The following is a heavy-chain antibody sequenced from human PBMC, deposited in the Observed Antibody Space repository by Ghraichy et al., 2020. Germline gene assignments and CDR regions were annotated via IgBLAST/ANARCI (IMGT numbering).Heavy chain of an antibody. D-gene: IGHD3-22*01. J-gene: IGHJ2*01. CDR3: ARARGRRYYDSSGYQDWYFDL. CDR2: ISAYNGNT. CDR1: GYTFTSYG. V-gene: IGHV1-18*01. Sequence: ASVKVSCKASGYTFTSYGISWVRQAPGQGLEWMGWISAYNGNTNYAQKLQGRVTMTTDTSTSTAYMELRSLRSDDTAVYYCARARGRRYYDSSGYQDWYFDLWGRGTLVTVSS.